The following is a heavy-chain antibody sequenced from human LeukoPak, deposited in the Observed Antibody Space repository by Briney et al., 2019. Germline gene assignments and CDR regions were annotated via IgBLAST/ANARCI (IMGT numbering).Heavy chain of an antibody. V-gene: IGHV3-30*18. CDR3: AKRHRGYYDSSGYPY. CDR2: ISYDGSNK. D-gene: IGHD3-22*01. CDR1: GFTFSSYG. Sequence: GGSLRLSCAASGFTFSSYGMHWVRQAPGKGLEWVAVISYDGSNKYYADSVKGRFTISRDNSKNTLYLQMNSLRAEDTAVYYCAKRHRGYYDSSGYPYWGQGTLVTVSS. J-gene: IGHJ4*02.